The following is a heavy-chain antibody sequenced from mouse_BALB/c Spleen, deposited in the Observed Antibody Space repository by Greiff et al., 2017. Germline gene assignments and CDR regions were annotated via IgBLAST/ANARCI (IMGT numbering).Heavy chain of an antibody. V-gene: IGHV5-12-1*01. CDR3: ARQKTGTDY. CDR2: ISSGGGST. Sequence: DVHLVESGGGLVKPGGSLKLSCAASGFAFSSYDMSWVRQTPEKRLEWVAYISSGGGSTYYPDTVKGRFTISRDNAKNTLYLQMSSLKSEDTAMYYCARQKTGTDYWGQGTTLTVSS. J-gene: IGHJ2*01. CDR1: GFAFSSYD. D-gene: IGHD4-1*01.